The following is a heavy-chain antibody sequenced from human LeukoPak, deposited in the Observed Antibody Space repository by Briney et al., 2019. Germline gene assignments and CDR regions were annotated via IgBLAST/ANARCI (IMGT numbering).Heavy chain of an antibody. J-gene: IGHJ5*02. CDR2: IYYSGST. Sequence: SQTLSLTCTVSGGSISSGGYYWGWIRQHPGKGLEWIGYIYYSGSTYYNPSLKSRVTISVDTSKNQFSLKLSSVTAADTAVYYCAREGSSSWLNWFDPWGQGTLVTVSS. CDR1: GGSISSGGYY. V-gene: IGHV4-31*03. D-gene: IGHD6-13*01. CDR3: AREGSSSWLNWFDP.